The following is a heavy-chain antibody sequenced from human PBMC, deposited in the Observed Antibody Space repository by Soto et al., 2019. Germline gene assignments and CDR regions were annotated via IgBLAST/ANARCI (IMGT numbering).Heavy chain of an antibody. CDR3: ARGYHFLPAALDY. J-gene: IGHJ4*02. Sequence: GGSLRLSCAASGFTFSSYWMHWVRQAPGKGLVWVSRINSDGSSTSYADSVKGRFTISRDNAKNTLYLQMNSLRAEDTAVYYCARGYHFLPAALDYWGQGTLVTVSS. CDR2: INSDGSST. V-gene: IGHV3-74*01. CDR1: GFTFSSYW. D-gene: IGHD2-2*01.